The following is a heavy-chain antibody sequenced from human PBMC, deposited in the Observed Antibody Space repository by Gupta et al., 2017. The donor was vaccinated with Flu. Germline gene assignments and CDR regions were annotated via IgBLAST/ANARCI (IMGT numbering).Heavy chain of an antibody. D-gene: IGHD4-23*01. CDR2: TNHSGST. Sequence: QVQLQQWGAGLLKPSETLSLTCAVYGGSFSGYYWSWIRQPPGKGLEWIGETNHSGSTNYNPSLKSRVTISVDTSKNQFSLKLSSVTAADTAVYYCARGPLATVVTPQYFQHWGQGTLVTVSS. CDR3: ARGPLATVVTPQYFQH. J-gene: IGHJ1*01. CDR1: GGSFSGYY. V-gene: IGHV4-34*01.